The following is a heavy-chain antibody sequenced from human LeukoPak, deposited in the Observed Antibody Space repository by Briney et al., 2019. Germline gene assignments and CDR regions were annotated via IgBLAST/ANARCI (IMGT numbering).Heavy chain of an antibody. CDR3: ARGNDYVWGSY. Sequence: GGSLRLSCAASGFTVSSNYMSWVRQAPGKGLEWVSVIYSGGSTYYADSVKGRFTISRDNSKNTLYLQMNSLRAEDTAVYYCARGNDYVWGSYWGQGTLVTVSS. D-gene: IGHD3-16*01. J-gene: IGHJ4*02. CDR2: IYSGGST. V-gene: IGHV3-53*01. CDR1: GFTVSSNY.